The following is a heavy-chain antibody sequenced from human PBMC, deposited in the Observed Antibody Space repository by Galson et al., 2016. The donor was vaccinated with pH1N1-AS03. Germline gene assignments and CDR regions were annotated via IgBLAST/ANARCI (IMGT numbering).Heavy chain of an antibody. V-gene: IGHV3-33*01. D-gene: IGHD1-7*01. Sequence: SLRLSCAAPGFSFSSFGMHWVRQAPGKGLEWVAVIWYDGSNKYYADSVKGRFTISRDNMKKPLYLQLNSLRAEDTGIYYCARDRGWNYGGLDLWGQGTLVTVSS. J-gene: IGHJ5*02. CDR2: IWYDGSNK. CDR3: ARDRGWNYGGLDL. CDR1: GFSFSSFG.